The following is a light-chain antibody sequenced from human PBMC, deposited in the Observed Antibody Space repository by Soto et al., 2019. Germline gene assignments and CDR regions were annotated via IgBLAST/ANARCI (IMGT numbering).Light chain of an antibody. CDR1: QSVTNNY. CDR3: QQVAYSPRT. J-gene: IGKJ1*01. V-gene: IGKV3-20*01. CDR2: DAS. Sequence: EIVLTQSPGTLSLSPGERATLSCRASQSVTNNYLAWYQQKPGQAPRLIIYDASRRASGIPDRFSGSGSGTDFTLTITRLQPEDFAMYYCQQVAYSPRTFGQGTKVDIK.